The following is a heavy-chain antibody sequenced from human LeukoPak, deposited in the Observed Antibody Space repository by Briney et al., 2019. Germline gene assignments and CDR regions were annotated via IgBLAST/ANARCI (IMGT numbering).Heavy chain of an antibody. CDR3: AKDRDRGYDSSGYYFDY. Sequence: PGGSLRLSCAASGFTFSNYAMSWVRQAPGGALEWVSAITGGGGGTYYADSVKGRFTISRDNSKNTLYLQMNSLRAEDTAVYYCAKDRDRGYDSSGYYFDYWGQGTLVTVSS. V-gene: IGHV3-23*01. J-gene: IGHJ4*02. CDR2: ITGGGGGT. CDR1: GFTFSNYA. D-gene: IGHD3-22*01.